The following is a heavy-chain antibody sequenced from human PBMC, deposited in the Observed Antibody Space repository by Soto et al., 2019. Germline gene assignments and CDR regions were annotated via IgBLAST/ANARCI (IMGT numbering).Heavy chain of an antibody. Sequence: SEALCHSCAVSGGSISSGGYSWSWIRQPPGKGLEWIGYIYHSGSTYYNPSLKSRVTISVDRSKNQFSLKLSSVTAADTAVYYCARVPDRWGQGTLVTVS. CDR3: ARVPDR. V-gene: IGHV4-30-2*01. D-gene: IGHD2-2*01. J-gene: IGHJ5*02. CDR1: GGSISSGGYS. CDR2: IYHSGST.